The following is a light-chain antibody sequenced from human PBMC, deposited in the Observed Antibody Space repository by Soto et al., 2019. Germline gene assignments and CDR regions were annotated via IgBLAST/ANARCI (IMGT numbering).Light chain of an antibody. Sequence: NFMLTQPHSVSESPGKTVIISCTRSSGSIASNYVQGYQQRPGSSPTTVIYEDNQRPSGVPDRFSGSIDSSSNSASHTITGLETEDEADDYCQSYDATNQVFGGGTKRTVL. J-gene: IGLJ3*02. V-gene: IGLV6-57*01. CDR2: EDN. CDR1: SGSIASNY. CDR3: QSYDATNQV.